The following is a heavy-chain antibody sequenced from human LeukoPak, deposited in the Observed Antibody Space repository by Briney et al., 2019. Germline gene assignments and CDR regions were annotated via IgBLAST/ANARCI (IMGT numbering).Heavy chain of an antibody. V-gene: IGHV3-7*01. Sequence: QTGGSLRLSCAASGFTFSSYWMSWVRQAPGKGLEWVANIKQDGSEKYYVDSVKGRFTISRDNAKNSLYLQMNSLRAEDTAVYYCARGVPYDSWSGPHYSDYWGQGTLVTVSS. D-gene: IGHD3-3*01. CDR2: IKQDGSEK. CDR3: ARGVPYDSWSGPHYSDY. J-gene: IGHJ4*02. CDR1: GFTFSSYW.